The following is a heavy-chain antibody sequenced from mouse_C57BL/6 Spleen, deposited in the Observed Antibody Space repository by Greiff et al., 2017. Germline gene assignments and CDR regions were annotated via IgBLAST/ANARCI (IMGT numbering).Heavy chain of an antibody. V-gene: IGHV3-6*01. Sequence: EVKVEESGPGLVKPSQSLSLTCSVTGYSITSGYYWNWIRQFPGNKLEWMGYISYDGSNNYNPSLKNRISITRDTSKNQFFLKLNSVTTEDTATYYCARGSGSYYAMDYWGQGTSVTVSS. CDR3: ARGSGSYYAMDY. J-gene: IGHJ4*01. CDR2: ISYDGSN. D-gene: IGHD3-1*01. CDR1: GYSITSGYY.